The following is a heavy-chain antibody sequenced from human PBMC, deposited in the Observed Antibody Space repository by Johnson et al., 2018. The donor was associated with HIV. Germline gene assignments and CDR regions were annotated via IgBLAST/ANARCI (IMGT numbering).Heavy chain of an antibody. CDR2: INTAGDT. J-gene: IGHJ3*02. CDR1: GFTFSCYG. Sequence: VLLVESGGGVVQPGRSLRLSCAASGFTFSCYGMHWVRQAPGKGLEWVSTINTAGDTYYPGSVKGRFTISRENAKNSLYLQMNSLRAGDTAVYYCSRGERFGGTQEAFDIWGQGTMVTVSS. CDR3: SRGERFGGTQEAFDI. V-gene: IGHV3-13*01. D-gene: IGHD1-26*01.